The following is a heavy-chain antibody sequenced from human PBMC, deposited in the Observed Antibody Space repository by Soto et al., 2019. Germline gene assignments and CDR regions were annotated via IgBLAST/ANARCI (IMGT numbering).Heavy chain of an antibody. Sequence: QVQLQQWGAGLLKPSETLSLTCAVYGGSFSGYYWSWIRQPPGKGLEWIGEINHSGSTNYNPSLKGRVTISVDTSRNQFSLKLSSVTAADTAVYYCARGGLLHEYFQHWGQGTLVTVSS. J-gene: IGHJ1*01. D-gene: IGHD3-22*01. CDR3: ARGGLLHEYFQH. V-gene: IGHV4-34*01. CDR2: INHSGST. CDR1: GGSFSGYY.